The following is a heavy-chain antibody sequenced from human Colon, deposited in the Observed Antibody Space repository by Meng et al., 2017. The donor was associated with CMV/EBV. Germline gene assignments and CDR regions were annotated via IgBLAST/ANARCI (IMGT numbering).Heavy chain of an antibody. D-gene: IGHD6-6*01. CDR2: IYYSGST. CDR3: ARVKAARLNGMDV. J-gene: IGHJ6*02. CDR1: GGSISSYY. V-gene: IGHV4-59*01. Sequence: ESLKISCTVSGGSISSYYWSWIRQPPGKGLEWIGYIYYSGSTNYNPSLKSRVTISVDTSKNQFSLKLSSVTAADTAVYYCARVKAARLNGMDVWGQGTTVTVSS.